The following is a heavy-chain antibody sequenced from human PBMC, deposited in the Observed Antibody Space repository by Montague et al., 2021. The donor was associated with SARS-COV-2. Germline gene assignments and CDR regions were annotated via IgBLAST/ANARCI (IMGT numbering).Heavy chain of an antibody. CDR2: ITWDSGTL. J-gene: IGHJ4*02. CDR3: AKDFDYYDSSGYFDY. V-gene: IGHV3-9*01. Sequence: SLRLSCLASGFTFGDHAMHWVRQAPGKGPEWISGITWDSGTLGYXDSVKGRFTISRDNAKNSLYLQMNSLRVEDTALYYCAKDFDYYDSSGYFDYWGQGTLVTVSS. D-gene: IGHD3-22*01. CDR1: GFTFGDHA.